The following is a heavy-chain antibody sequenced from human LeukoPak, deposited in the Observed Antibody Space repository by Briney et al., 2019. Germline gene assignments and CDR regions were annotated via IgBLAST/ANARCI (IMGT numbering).Heavy chain of an antibody. CDR1: GFTFSSYS. Sequence: KAGGSLRLSCAASGFTFSSYSMNWVRQAPGKGLEWVSSISSSSSYIYYADSVKGRFTISRDNAKNSLYLQMNSLRAEDTAVYYCAGGLSPRPARLYYYGMDVWGQGTTVTVSS. CDR2: ISSSSSYI. V-gene: IGHV3-21*01. D-gene: IGHD3-16*02. J-gene: IGHJ6*02. CDR3: AGGLSPRPARLYYYGMDV.